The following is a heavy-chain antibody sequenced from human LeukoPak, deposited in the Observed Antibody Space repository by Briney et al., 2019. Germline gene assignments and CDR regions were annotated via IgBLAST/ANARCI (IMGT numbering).Heavy chain of an antibody. J-gene: IGHJ4*02. D-gene: IGHD4-17*01. CDR1: GGTFSSYA. CDR2: IIPIFGTA. Sequence: SVKVSCRASGGTFSSYAISWVRQAPGQGLEWLGRIIPIFGTANYAQKFQGRVTITTDESTSTAYMELSRLRSDDTAVYYCARGDYGDSTWDYWGQGTLVTVSS. CDR3: ARGDYGDSTWDY. V-gene: IGHV1-69*05.